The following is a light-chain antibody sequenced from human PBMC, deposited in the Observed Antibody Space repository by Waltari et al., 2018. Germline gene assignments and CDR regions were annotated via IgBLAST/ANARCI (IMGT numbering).Light chain of an antibody. J-gene: IGKJ1*01. V-gene: IGKV1-33*01. CDR3: QQYNDLPWT. CDR1: HDLSNS. CDR2: DVS. Sequence: DIQMTQFPSSLSASVGDRVTIPCQASHDLSNSLNWYQQKPGKAPKLLIYDVSHLEIGVPSRFSGSGSGTDLTFTISSLQPEDVATYYCQQYNDLPWTFGQGTKVEIK.